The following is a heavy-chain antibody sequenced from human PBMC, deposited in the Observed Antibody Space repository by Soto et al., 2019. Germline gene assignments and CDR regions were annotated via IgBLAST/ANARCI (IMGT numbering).Heavy chain of an antibody. J-gene: IGHJ4*02. V-gene: IGHV1-69*13. CDR1: GGTFSSYA. CDR2: IIPIFGTA. CDR3: ASSAFFYSSGRYYFDD. D-gene: IGHD3-22*01. Sequence: SVKVSCKASGGTFSSYAISWVRQAPGQGLEWMGGIIPIFGTANYAQKFQGRVTITADESTSTAYMELSSLRSEDTAVYYCASSAFFYSSGRYYFDDWAKGSLVT.